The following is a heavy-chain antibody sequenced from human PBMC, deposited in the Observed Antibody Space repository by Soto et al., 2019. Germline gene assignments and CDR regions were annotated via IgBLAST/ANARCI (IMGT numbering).Heavy chain of an antibody. Sequence: PGGSLRLSCAASGFTFSSYAMHGVRQAPGKGLEWVAVISYDGSNKYYADSVKGRFTISRDNSKNTLYLQMNSLRAEDTAVYYCARVGPFLDIVLVPAADHRPSYYYGMDVWGQGTTVTVSS. CDR1: GFTFSSYA. CDR2: ISYDGSNK. J-gene: IGHJ6*02. D-gene: IGHD2-2*03. CDR3: ARVGPFLDIVLVPAADHRPSYYYGMDV. V-gene: IGHV3-30-3*01.